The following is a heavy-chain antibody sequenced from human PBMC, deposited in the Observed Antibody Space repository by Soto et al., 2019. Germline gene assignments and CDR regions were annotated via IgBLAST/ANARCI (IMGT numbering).Heavy chain of an antibody. CDR1: GFTFSGHY. J-gene: IGHJ4*02. CDR2: ISSSGSTI. Sequence: SLRLSCAASGFTFSGHYMSWIRRAPGKGLEWVSYISSSGSTIYYADSVKGRFTISRDNAKNSLYLQMNSLRAEDTAVYYCARDGFRYCSSTSCYFYSWGQGTPVTVSS. D-gene: IGHD2-2*01. V-gene: IGHV3-11*01. CDR3: ARDGFRYCSSTSCYFYS.